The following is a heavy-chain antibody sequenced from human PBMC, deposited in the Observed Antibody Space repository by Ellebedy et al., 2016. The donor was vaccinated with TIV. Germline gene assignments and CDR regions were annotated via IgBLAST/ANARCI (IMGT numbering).Heavy chain of an antibody. CDR3: AREEGSAPFDY. V-gene: IGHV3-48*04. Sequence: PGGSLRLSCAASGFTFRTYAMHWVRQAAGKGPEWVSYIGSNSGTINYADSVKGRFTISRDDAKSSLHLHMNSLRAEDTAVYYCAREEGSAPFDYWGQGTLVTVSS. CDR2: IGSNSGTI. CDR1: GFTFRTYA. D-gene: IGHD3-10*01. J-gene: IGHJ4*02.